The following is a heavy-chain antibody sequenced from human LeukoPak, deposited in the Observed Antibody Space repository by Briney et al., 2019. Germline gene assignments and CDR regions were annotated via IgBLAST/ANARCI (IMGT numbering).Heavy chain of an antibody. CDR1: GASISSYF. CDR3: ARAEDYYDILTGYSNFYSYFDL. D-gene: IGHD3-9*01. J-gene: IGHJ2*01. CDR2: VYFTGST. V-gene: IGHV4-59*01. Sequence: PSETLSLTCAVSGASISSYFWTWIRQPPGKGLEWIGYVYFTGSTKYNPSLTSRVTISLDTSKNQFSLMLTSVTPADTAVSYCARAEDYYDILTGYSNFYSYFDLWGRGTLVTVSS.